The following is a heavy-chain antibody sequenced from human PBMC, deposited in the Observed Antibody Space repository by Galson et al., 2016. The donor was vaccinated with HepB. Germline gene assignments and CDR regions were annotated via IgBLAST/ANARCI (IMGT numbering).Heavy chain of an antibody. D-gene: IGHD3-10*01. CDR3: ARELGGSGSYDY. V-gene: IGHV4-61*08. J-gene: IGHJ4*02. CDR1: GGTVSSAGFS. Sequence: SETLSLTCSVSGGTVSSAGFSWHWIRQPPGEGLEWIGQIYPSGRTNYKPSLRSRVTILVDRSKNQFSLNLSSVTAADTAVYYCARELGGSGSYDYWGPGTLVTVSS. CDR2: IYPSGRT.